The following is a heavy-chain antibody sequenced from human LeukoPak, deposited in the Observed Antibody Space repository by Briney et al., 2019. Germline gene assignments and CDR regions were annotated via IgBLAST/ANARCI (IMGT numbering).Heavy chain of an antibody. CDR1: GGSISSSDYH. CDR2: IYYSGST. J-gene: IGHJ5*02. D-gene: IGHD4-17*01. V-gene: IGHV4-39*07. Sequence: SETLSLTCSVSGGSISSSDYHWGWIRQPPGKGLEWIGSIYYSGSTYYNPSLKSRVTISVDTSKNQFSLKLSSVTAADTAVYYCAREGVHDYGDYAPSTWFDPWGQGTLVTVSS. CDR3: AREGVHDYGDYAPSTWFDP.